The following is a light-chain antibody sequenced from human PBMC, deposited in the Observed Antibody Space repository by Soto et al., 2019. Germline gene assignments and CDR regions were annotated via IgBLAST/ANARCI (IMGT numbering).Light chain of an antibody. CDR3: SSYISNSIVV. CDR1: SSDVGDYNY. V-gene: IGLV2-14*01. CDR2: EVS. Sequence: QSALTQPASVSGSPGQSITISCTGTSSDVGDYNYVSWYQQHPGKAPKLMIYEVSHRLSGVSNRFSGSKSDYTASLTISGLQDEDEADYYCSSYISNSIVVFGGGTQLTVL. J-gene: IGLJ2*01.